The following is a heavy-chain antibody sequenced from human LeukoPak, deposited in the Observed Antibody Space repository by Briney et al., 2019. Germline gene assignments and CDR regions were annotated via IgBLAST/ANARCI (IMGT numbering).Heavy chain of an antibody. V-gene: IGHV3-49*04. Sequence: GGSLRLSCTASGFTFGDYAMSWVRQAPGKGLEWVGFIRSKAYGCTTEYAASVKGRFTISRDDSKSIAYLQMNSLKTEDTAVYYCTRGDIAARPRNYFYYYYYGMDVWGQGTTVTVSS. CDR3: TRGDIAARPRNYFYYYYYGMDV. D-gene: IGHD6-6*01. CDR2: IRSKAYGCTT. CDR1: GFTFGDYA. J-gene: IGHJ6*02.